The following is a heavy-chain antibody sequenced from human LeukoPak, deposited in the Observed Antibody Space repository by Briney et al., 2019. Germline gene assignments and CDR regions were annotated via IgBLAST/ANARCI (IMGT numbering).Heavy chain of an antibody. J-gene: IGHJ4*02. CDR3: ARELTYYYGSGSPFPFDY. Sequence: GASVKVSCKASGYTFTGYYMHWVRQAPGQGLEWMGWINPNSGGTNYAQKFQGRVTMTRDTSISTTYMELSRLRSDDTAVYYCARELTYYYGSGSPFPFDYWGQGTLVTVSS. D-gene: IGHD3-10*01. V-gene: IGHV1-2*02. CDR1: GYTFTGYY. CDR2: INPNSGGT.